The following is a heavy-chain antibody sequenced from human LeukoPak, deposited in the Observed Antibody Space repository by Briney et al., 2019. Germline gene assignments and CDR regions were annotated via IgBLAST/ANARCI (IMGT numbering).Heavy chain of an antibody. CDR2: ISWNSGAI. J-gene: IGHJ3*02. D-gene: IGHD3-22*01. V-gene: IGHV3-9*03. Sequence: GGSLRLSCAASGFTFDDYAMHWVRQAPGNGLEWVSGISWNSGAIGYADSVKGRFTISRDNAKNSFYLQMNSLRAEDMAFHYCARGSYSDSRGYYGGAFDIWGQGTMVTVSS. CDR1: GFTFDDYA. CDR3: ARGSYSDSRGYYGGAFDI.